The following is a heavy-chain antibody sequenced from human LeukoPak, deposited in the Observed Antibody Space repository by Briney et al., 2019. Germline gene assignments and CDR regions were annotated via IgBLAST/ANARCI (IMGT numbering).Heavy chain of an antibody. CDR2: ISGSGGST. Sequence: GGSLRLSCAASGFTFSSYAMSWVRQAPGKGLEWVSAISGSGGSTYYADSVKGRFTISKDNSKNTLYLQMNSLRAEDTAVYYCAKGPKLINWFDPWGQGTLVTVSS. CDR3: AKGPKLINWFDP. J-gene: IGHJ5*02. V-gene: IGHV3-23*01. D-gene: IGHD3-10*01. CDR1: GFTFSSYA.